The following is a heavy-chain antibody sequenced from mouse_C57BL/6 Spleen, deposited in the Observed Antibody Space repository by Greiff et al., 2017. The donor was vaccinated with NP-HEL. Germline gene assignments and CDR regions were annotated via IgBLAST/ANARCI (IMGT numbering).Heavy chain of an antibody. CDR3: ARSSGPYYFDY. CDR2: INPGSGGT. V-gene: IGHV1-54*01. J-gene: IGHJ2*01. CDR1: GYAFTNYL. D-gene: IGHD3-2*02. Sequence: QVQLQQSGAELVRPGTSVKVSCKASGYAFTNYLIEWVKQRPGQGLEWIGVINPGSGGTNYNEKFKGKATLTADKSSSTAYMQLSSLTSEDSAVYFCARSSGPYYFDYWGQGTPLTVSS.